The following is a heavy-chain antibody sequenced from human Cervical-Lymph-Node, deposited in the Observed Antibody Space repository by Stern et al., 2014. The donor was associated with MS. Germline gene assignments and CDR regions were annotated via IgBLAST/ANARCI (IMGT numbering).Heavy chain of an antibody. J-gene: IGHJ4*02. D-gene: IGHD6-19*01. CDR2: ISGTDSST. CDR1: GFTFSLYA. V-gene: IGHV3-23*04. CDR3: AKEGIAVASFDY. Sequence: EVQLEESGGDLAQPGGSLRLSCAVSGFTFSLYAMSWVRQAQGKGLEWVSAISGTDSSTYYAETVKGRFTISRDNSKYTLYLQMNNLRAEDTAVYYCAKEGIAVASFDYWGQGTLVTVSS.